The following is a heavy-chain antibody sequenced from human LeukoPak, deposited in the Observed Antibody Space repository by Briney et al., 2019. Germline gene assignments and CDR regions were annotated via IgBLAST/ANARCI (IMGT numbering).Heavy chain of an antibody. CDR1: GGSISSSSYY. J-gene: IGHJ4*02. D-gene: IGHD5-18*01. CDR2: IYYSGST. Sequence: PSETLSLTCTVSGGSISSSSYYWGWIRQPPGKGLEWIGSIYYSGSTYYNPSLKSRVTISVDTSKNQFSLKLSSVTAADTAVYYCARHIGSGYSYGFFFMSNYFDYWGQGTLVTVSS. CDR3: ARHIGSGYSYGFFFMSNYFDY. V-gene: IGHV4-39*01.